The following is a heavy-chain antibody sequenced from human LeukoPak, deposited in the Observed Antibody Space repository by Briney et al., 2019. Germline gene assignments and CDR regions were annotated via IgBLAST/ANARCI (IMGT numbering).Heavy chain of an antibody. V-gene: IGHV1-18*01. CDR1: GYTFTNYD. Sequence: ASVKVSCKASGYTFTNYDINWVRQAPGQGLEWMGWISGYNGNTNYAQKLQGRVTMTTDTSTSTAYMELRSLRSDDTAVYYCAYTGIAVAGSEGDYYYYMDVWGKGTTVTVSS. CDR2: ISGYNGNT. D-gene: IGHD6-19*01. J-gene: IGHJ6*03. CDR3: AYTGIAVAGSEGDYYYYMDV.